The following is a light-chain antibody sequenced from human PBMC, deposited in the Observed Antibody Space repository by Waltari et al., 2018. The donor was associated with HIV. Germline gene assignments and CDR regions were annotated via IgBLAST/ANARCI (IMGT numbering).Light chain of an antibody. CDR2: ATV. CDR1: SSNIGAGYD. Sequence: QSVLTQPPSVSGAPGQRVTISCTGGSSNIGAGYDVHWYQRLPGTAPKLLIFATVNRPSGVPARFPGSSSGTSASLAITGLQAEDEADYYCQSYDSSLTMVFGGGTKVTVL. CDR3: QSYDSSLTMV. J-gene: IGLJ2*01. V-gene: IGLV1-40*01.